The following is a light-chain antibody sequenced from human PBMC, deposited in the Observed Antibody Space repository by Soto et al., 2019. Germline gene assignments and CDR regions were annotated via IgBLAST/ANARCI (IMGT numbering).Light chain of an antibody. CDR2: GAS. Sequence: EMGLTQSPGTLSLSPGERATLSCRASQSVSSIYLAWYQQKPGQAPRLLIYGASSRPTGIPDRFSGSGSGTDFTLTISRLEPEDFAVYYCQQYGSSALTCGGGTKVDIK. J-gene: IGKJ4*02. V-gene: IGKV3-20*01. CDR3: QQYGSSALT. CDR1: QSVSSIY.